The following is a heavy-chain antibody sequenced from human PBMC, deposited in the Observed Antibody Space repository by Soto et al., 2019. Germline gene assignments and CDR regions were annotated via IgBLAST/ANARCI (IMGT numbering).Heavy chain of an antibody. CDR3: ARDYYRFNSGYGFSMDV. Sequence: QVQLVESGGGVVQPGRSLRLSCAASGFTFSSYAMHWVRQAPGKGLEWVAVISYDGSNKYYADSVKGRFTISRDNSKNTLYLQMHSLRAEDTAVYYCARDYYRFNSGYGFSMDVWGQGTTVTVSS. V-gene: IGHV3-30-3*01. CDR2: ISYDGSNK. D-gene: IGHD5-12*01. J-gene: IGHJ6*02. CDR1: GFTFSSYA.